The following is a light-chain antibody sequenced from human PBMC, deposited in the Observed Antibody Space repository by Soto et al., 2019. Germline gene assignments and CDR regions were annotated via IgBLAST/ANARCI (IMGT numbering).Light chain of an antibody. CDR1: HSVTNN. J-gene: IGKJ5*01. CDR3: QQYNTWLSIP. V-gene: IGKV3D-15*01. CDR2: GAS. Sequence: EIGFSKSPCTVSFSKGERATLSCRASHSVTNNQLAWFRQKPGQAPRLLIYGASTRATGIPARFSGSGSGTEFTLTISSLQSEDFAVYYCQQYNTWLSIPFAQGTRLEI.